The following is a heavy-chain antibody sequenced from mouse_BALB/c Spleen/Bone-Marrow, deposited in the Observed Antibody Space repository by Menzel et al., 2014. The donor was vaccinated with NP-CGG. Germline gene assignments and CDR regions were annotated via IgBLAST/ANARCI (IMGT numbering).Heavy chain of an antibody. D-gene: IGHD1-1*01. Sequence: LQQSGSELVRPGASVKLSCKASGYTFTSYWIHWVKQRPGQGLEWIGNIYPGSGSTNYDEKFKSKATLTVDTSSSTAYMQLSSLTSEDSAVYYCRSYDYTMDYWGRGTSVTVSS. CDR3: RSYDYTMDY. J-gene: IGHJ4*01. V-gene: IGHV1S22*01. CDR1: GYTFTSYW. CDR2: IYPGSGST.